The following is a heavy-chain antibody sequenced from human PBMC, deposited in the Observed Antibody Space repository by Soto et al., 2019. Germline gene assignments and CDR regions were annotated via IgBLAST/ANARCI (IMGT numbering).Heavy chain of an antibody. Sequence: VGSLRLSCAASGFTFISYAMSWVRQAPGKGLEWVSSISGSGGSTYHADSVKGRFTISRDNSKNTLYLQMNSLRAEDTAVYYCAKATSRFVVYGLDVWGQGTTVTVSS. J-gene: IGHJ6*02. CDR2: ISGSGGST. CDR1: GFTFISYA. D-gene: IGHD3-3*01. V-gene: IGHV3-23*01. CDR3: AKATSRFVVYGLDV.